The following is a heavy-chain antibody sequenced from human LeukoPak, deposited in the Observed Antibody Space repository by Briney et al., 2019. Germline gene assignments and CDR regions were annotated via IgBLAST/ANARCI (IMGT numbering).Heavy chain of an antibody. D-gene: IGHD3-22*01. CDR1: GYTFTSYG. V-gene: IGHV1-18*03. CDR2: ISAYNGNT. Sequence: ASVKVSCKASGYTFTSYGISWVRQAPGQGLEWMGWISAYNGNTNYAQKLQGRVTMTTDTSTSTAYMELRSLRSDDMAVYYCARVPTYYFDSSGYYYPYYFDYWGQGTLVTVSS. CDR3: ARVPTYYFDSSGYYYPYYFDY. J-gene: IGHJ4*02.